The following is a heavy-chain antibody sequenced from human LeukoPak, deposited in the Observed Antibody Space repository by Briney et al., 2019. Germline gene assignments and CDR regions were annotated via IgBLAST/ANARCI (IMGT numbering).Heavy chain of an antibody. Sequence: PGVSLSLSCAASAFTFSNYEMNRVRPAQGKGLVWGSYISSSARYYADSVKGRFTISRDNAKNSLYLQMTSLRAEDTAVYYCVRDQGSGWYVPTAIDYWGQGTLVTVSS. CDR3: VRDQGSGWYVPTAIDY. D-gene: IGHD6-19*01. CDR2: ISSSAR. CDR1: AFTFSNYE. J-gene: IGHJ4*02. V-gene: IGHV3-48*03.